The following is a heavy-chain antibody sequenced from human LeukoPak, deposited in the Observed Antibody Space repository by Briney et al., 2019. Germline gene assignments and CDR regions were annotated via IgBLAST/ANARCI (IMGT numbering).Heavy chain of an antibody. CDR1: GFTFSSYG. CDR3: AKDSTGDSRSPGY. CDR2: IRYDASNE. V-gene: IGHV3-30*02. D-gene: IGHD4-17*01. J-gene: IGHJ4*02. Sequence: GGSLRLSCAASGFTFSSYGMHWVRQAPGKGLEWVAFIRYDASNEYYADSVKGRFTISRDNSKNTLYLQMNSLRAEDTAVYSCAKDSTGDSRSPGYWGQGTLVTVSS.